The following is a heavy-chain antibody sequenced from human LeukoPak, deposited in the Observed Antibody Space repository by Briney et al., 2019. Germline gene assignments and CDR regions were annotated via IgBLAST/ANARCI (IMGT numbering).Heavy chain of an antibody. CDR2: IIPILGIA. CDR1: GGTFSSYA. D-gene: IGHD4-23*01. CDR3: ARDMSTRVTPISYAFDV. J-gene: IGHJ3*01. V-gene: IGHV1-69*04. Sequence: ASVKVSCKASGGTFSSYAISWVRQAPGQGLEWMGRIIPILGIANYARTFQGRVTMTRDTSTTTVYMELSSLRSEDTAVYYCARDMSTRVTPISYAFDVWGQGTMVTVSS.